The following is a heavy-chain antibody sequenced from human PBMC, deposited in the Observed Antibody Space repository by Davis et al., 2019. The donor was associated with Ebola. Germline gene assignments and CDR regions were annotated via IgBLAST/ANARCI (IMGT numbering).Heavy chain of an antibody. J-gene: IGHJ4*02. CDR1: GGSISSGGYY. V-gene: IGHV4-31*03. D-gene: IGHD2-15*01. CDR3: ARDRYDCSGGSCYWEFDY. CDR2: IYYSGST. Sequence: LRLSCTVSGGSISSGGYYWSWIRQHPGKGLEWIGYIYYSGSTYYNPSLKSRVTISVDTSKNQFSLKLSSVTVADTAVYYCARDRYDCSGGSCYWEFDYWGQGTLVTVSS.